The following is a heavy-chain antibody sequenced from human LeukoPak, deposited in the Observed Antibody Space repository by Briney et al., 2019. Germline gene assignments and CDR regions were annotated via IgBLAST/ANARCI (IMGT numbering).Heavy chain of an antibody. V-gene: IGHV1-69*13. CDR2: IIPIFGTA. Sequence: SVKVSCKASGGTFNSYAISWARQAPGQGLEWMGGIIPIFGTANYAQKFQGRVTITADESTSTAYMELSSLRSEDTAVYYCASTQPRYCSSTSCYLMTNWFDPWGQGTLVTVSS. CDR1: GGTFNSYA. D-gene: IGHD2-2*01. J-gene: IGHJ5*02. CDR3: ASTQPRYCSSTSCYLMTNWFDP.